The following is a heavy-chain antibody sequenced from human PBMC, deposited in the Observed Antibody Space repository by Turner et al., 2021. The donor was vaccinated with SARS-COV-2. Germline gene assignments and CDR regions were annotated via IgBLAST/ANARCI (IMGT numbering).Heavy chain of an antibody. CDR1: GGSISSSSYY. J-gene: IGHJ6*02. CDR2: IYYSGST. Sequence: QLQLQESGPGLVKPSETLSLTCTVSGGSISSSSYYWCWIRQPPGKGLEWIGSIYYSGSTYYNPSLKSRVTISVDTSKNQFSLKLSSVTAADTAVYYCASQEALVPSYYYYYYGMDVWGQGTTVTVSS. D-gene: IGHD3-10*01. CDR3: ASQEALVPSYYYYYYGMDV. V-gene: IGHV4-39*01.